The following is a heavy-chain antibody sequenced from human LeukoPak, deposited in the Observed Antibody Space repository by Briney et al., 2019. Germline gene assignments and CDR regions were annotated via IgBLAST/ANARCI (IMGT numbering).Heavy chain of an antibody. CDR1: GFTFSSYW. CDR3: AFSVVTLDAFDI. J-gene: IGHJ3*02. Sequence: GGSLRLSCAASGFTFSSYWMHWVRQAPGKGLVWVSRINSDGSSTSYADSVKGRFTISRDNAKNTLYLQMNSLRAEDTAVYYCAFSVVTLDAFDIWGQGTMVTVSS. D-gene: IGHD4-23*01. CDR2: INSDGSST. V-gene: IGHV3-74*01.